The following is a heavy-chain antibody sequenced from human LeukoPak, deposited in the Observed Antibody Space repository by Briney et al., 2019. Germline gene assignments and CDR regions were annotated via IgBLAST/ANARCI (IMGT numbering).Heavy chain of an antibody. V-gene: IGHV1-8*01. D-gene: IGHD2-2*03. CDR2: MNPNSGNT. Sequence: ASVKVSCKASGYTFTSYDINWVRQATGQGLEWMGWMNPNSGNTGYAQKFQGRVTMTRNTSISTAYMELSSLRSEDTAVYYCARDIGYGPGGGFYYFDYWGQGTLVTVSS. CDR3: ARDIGYGPGGGFYYFDY. J-gene: IGHJ4*02. CDR1: GYTFTSYD.